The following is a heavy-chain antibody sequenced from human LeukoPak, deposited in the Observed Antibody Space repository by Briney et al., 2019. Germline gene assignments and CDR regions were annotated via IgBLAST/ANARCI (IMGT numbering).Heavy chain of an antibody. CDR2: IKQDGSER. CDR3: AVRTIWYHKLDY. V-gene: IGHV3-7*02. CDR1: GFTFNRCW. Sequence: SGGSLRLSCEAWGFTFNRCWMSWVRQAPGKGLEWVASIKQDGSERYYVDSVKGRFTISSDNAKNSVYVQMNSLRAEDTAVFCCAVRTIWYHKLDYWGQGTLVTVSS. D-gene: IGHD2-2*01. J-gene: IGHJ4*02.